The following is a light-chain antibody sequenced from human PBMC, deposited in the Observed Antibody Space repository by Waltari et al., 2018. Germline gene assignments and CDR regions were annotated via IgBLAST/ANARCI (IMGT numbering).Light chain of an antibody. Sequence: QTVVTQEPSFSVSPGGTVTVTCGLSSGSVSTSNYPSWYQQTPGQPPRTLIDNTNTLSSGVPDRFSGSILGSKAALTITGAQADDESHYYCALYVGSAIWVFGGGTKLTVL. V-gene: IGLV8-61*01. J-gene: IGLJ3*02. CDR2: NTN. CDR1: SGSVSTSNY. CDR3: ALYVGSAIWV.